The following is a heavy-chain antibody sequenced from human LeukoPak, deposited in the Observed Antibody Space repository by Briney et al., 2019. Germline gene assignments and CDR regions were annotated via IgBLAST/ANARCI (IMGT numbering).Heavy chain of an antibody. Sequence: PGGSLRLSCAASGFTFSSYEMNWVRQAPGKGLEWVSYISSSGSTIYYADSVKGRFTISRDNAKNSLYLQMNSLRAEDTAVYYCARGRRYSSSWYLDYWGQGTLVTVSS. J-gene: IGHJ4*02. D-gene: IGHD6-13*01. CDR2: ISSSGSTI. V-gene: IGHV3-48*03. CDR3: ARGRRYSSSWYLDY. CDR1: GFTFSSYE.